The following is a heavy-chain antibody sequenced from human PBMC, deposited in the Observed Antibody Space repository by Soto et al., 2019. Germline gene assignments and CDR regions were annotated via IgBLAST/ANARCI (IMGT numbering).Heavy chain of an antibody. CDR2: IWYDGSNK. D-gene: IGHD2-2*01. Sequence: QVQLVESGGGVVQPGRSLRLSCAASGFTFSSYGMHWVRQAPGKGLEWVAVIWYDGSNKYYADSVKGRFTISRDNSKNKLYLHMNSLRAEDTAVYYCARVGVVVPAANYYYYGMDVWGQGTTVTVSS. V-gene: IGHV3-33*01. CDR3: ARVGVVVPAANYYYYGMDV. J-gene: IGHJ6*02. CDR1: GFTFSSYG.